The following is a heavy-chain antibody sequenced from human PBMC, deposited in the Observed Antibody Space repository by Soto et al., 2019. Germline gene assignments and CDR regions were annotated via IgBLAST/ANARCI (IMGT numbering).Heavy chain of an antibody. CDR1: GGTFSSYT. J-gene: IGHJ5*02. Sequence: QVQLVQSGAEVKKPGSSVKVSCKASGGTFSSYTITWVRQAPGQGLEWMGGIFPIFGTANYAQKFQGRVTITADESTSTAYMVLSSLGSEDTAVYYCARVGTPYCSGGSCYRWFDPWGQGTLVTVSS. V-gene: IGHV1-69*01. D-gene: IGHD2-15*01. CDR2: IFPIFGTA. CDR3: ARVGTPYCSGGSCYRWFDP.